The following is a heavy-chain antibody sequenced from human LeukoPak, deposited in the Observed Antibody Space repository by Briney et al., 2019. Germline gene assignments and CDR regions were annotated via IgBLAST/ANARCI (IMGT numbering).Heavy chain of an antibody. J-gene: IGHJ4*02. CDR1: GFTFSDYY. Sequence: GGSLRLSCAASGFTFSDYYMSWIRQAPGKGLEWVSYISSSGSTIYYADSVKGRFTISRDNAKNSLYLQMNSLRAEDTALYYCARVLYYDILTGPFDYWGQGTLVTVSS. D-gene: IGHD3-9*01. CDR2: ISSSGSTI. CDR3: ARVLYYDILTGPFDY. V-gene: IGHV3-11*01.